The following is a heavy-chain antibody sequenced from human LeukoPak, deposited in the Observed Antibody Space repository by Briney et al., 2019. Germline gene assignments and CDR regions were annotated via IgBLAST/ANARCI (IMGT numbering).Heavy chain of an antibody. D-gene: IGHD6-19*01. CDR3: ARGSSDWYGIDY. CDR2: ISGSGGST. V-gene: IGHV3-23*01. CDR1: GFTFSSYG. J-gene: IGHJ4*02. Sequence: PGGSLRLSCAASGFTFSSYGMSWVRQAPGKGLEWVSAISGSGGSTYYGDSVKGRFTISRENSKNTLYLQMNSLRAEDGAVYYCARGSSDWYGIDYWGQGALVNVSS.